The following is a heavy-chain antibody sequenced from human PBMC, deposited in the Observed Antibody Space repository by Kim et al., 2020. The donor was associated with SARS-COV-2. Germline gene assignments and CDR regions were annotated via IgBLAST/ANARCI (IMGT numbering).Heavy chain of an antibody. CDR3: AGEPDD. CDR1: GGSFSGYY. CDR2: INHSGST. V-gene: IGHV4-34*01. Sequence: SETLSLTCAVYGGSFSGYYWSWIRQPPGKGLEWIGEINHSGSTNYNPSLKSRVTISVDTSKNQFSLKLSSVTAADTAVYYCAGEPDDWGQGTLVTVS. J-gene: IGHJ4*02.